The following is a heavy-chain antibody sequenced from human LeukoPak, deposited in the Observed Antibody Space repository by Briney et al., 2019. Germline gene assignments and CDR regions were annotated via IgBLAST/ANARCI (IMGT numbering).Heavy chain of an antibody. CDR2: ISGSGGNT. V-gene: IGHV3-23*01. J-gene: IGHJ4*02. Sequence: PGASLRLSCAASGFTFSSYAMSWVRQAPGKGLEWVSGISGSGGNTYYADSVKGRFTISRDNSKNTLYLQMNSLRAEDTAVYYCAKLYSSGWNGDENLGQGTLVSVSS. CDR3: AKLYSSGWNGDEN. CDR1: GFTFSSYA. D-gene: IGHD6-19*01.